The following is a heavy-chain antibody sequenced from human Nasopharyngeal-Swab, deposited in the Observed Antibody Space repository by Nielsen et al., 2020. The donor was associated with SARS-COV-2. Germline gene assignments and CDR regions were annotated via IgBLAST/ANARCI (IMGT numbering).Heavy chain of an antibody. CDR3: ATAYNGNYYWDY. J-gene: IGHJ4*02. V-gene: IGHV5-51*01. CDR2: MYLRDSDT. D-gene: IGHD1-7*01. Sequence: GESLKISCKGSGYSFSSYWIGWVRQMPGKGLEWVGIMYLRDSDTRYSPSFQGQVTISADKSISTAYLQWSSLKASDTAMYYCATAYNGNYYWDYWGQGTLVTVSS. CDR1: GYSFSSYW.